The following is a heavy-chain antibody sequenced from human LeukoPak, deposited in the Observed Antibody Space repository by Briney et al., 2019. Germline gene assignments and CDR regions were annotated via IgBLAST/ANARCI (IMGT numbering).Heavy chain of an antibody. CDR2: IVAGSGNT. D-gene: IGHD3-9*01. Sequence: SVKVSCKASGFTFTSSAVQWVRQARGQRLEWIGWIVAGSGNTNYAQKFQERVTVTRDMSTSTAYMELSSLRSEDTAVYYCAADLSSDILTGYTNDAFDIWGQGTMVTVSS. CDR3: AADLSSDILTGYTNDAFDI. V-gene: IGHV1-58*01. CDR1: GFTFTSSA. J-gene: IGHJ3*02.